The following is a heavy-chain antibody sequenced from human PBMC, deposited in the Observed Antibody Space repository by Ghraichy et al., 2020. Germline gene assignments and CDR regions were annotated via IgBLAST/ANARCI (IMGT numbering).Heavy chain of an antibody. V-gene: IGHV1-2*06. Sequence: ASVKVSCKASGYTFTGYYMHWVRQAPGQGLEWMGRINPNSGGTNYAQKFQGRVTMTRDTSISTAYMELSRLRSDDTAVYYCARVDYGDYVFEYWGQGTLVTVSS. J-gene: IGHJ4*02. D-gene: IGHD4-17*01. CDR3: ARVDYGDYVFEY. CDR1: GYTFTGYY. CDR2: INPNSGGT.